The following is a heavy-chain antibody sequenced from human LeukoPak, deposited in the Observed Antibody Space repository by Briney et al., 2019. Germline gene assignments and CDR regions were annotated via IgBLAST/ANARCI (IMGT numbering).Heavy chain of an antibody. CDR1: GGSISSYY. D-gene: IGHD6-13*01. CDR2: IYTSGST. Sequence: PSETLSLTCTVSGGSISSYYWSWIRQPAGKGLEWIGRIYTSGSTNYNPSLKSRVTMSVDTSKNQFSLKLSSVTAADTAVYYCAGSSGIAAAGPVWGYWGQGTLVTVSS. J-gene: IGHJ4*02. CDR3: AGSSGIAAAGPVWGY. V-gene: IGHV4-4*07.